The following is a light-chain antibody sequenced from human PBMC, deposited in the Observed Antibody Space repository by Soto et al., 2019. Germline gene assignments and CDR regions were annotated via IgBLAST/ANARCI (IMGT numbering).Light chain of an antibody. J-gene: IGLJ2*01. CDR1: SSDDGGYNY. CDR3: SSYTRTKTLL. Sequence: QSALTQPASVSGSPGQSITISCTGTSSDDGGYNYVSWYQQHSGKAPKLMIYEVTNRPSGVSNRFSGSKSGNTASLTISGLQAEDEAEYYCSSYTRTKTLLFGGGTKLTVL. CDR2: EVT. V-gene: IGLV2-14*01.